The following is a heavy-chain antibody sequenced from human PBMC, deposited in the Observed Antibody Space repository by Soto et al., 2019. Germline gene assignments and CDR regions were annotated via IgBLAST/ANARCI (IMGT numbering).Heavy chain of an antibody. J-gene: IGHJ6*04. CDR1: GYTFTSYY. Sequence: ASVKVSCKASGYTFTSYYMHWVRQAPGQGLEWMGIINPSGGSTSYAQKFQGRVTMTRDTPTSTVYMELSSLRSEDTAVYYCARGPSLEWLLYGSVYYYYGMDVWGKGTTVTVSS. D-gene: IGHD3-3*01. V-gene: IGHV1-46*01. CDR2: INPSGGST. CDR3: ARGPSLEWLLYGSVYYYYGMDV.